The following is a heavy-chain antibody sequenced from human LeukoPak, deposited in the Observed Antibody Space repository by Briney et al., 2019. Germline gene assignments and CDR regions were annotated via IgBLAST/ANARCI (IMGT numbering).Heavy chain of an antibody. Sequence: GGSLRLSCAASGFTFSSYAMSWVRQAPGKGLEWVSAISGSGGRTYYADSVKGRFTISRDNPKNTLYLQMNSLRAEDTAVYFCAKRDYCDYGIDYWGQGALVTVSS. D-gene: IGHD4-17*01. V-gene: IGHV3-23*01. CDR2: ISGSGGRT. J-gene: IGHJ4*02. CDR1: GFTFSSYA. CDR3: AKRDYCDYGIDY.